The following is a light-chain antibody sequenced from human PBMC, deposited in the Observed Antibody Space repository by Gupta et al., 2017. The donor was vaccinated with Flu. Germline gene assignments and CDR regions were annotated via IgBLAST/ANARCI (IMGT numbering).Light chain of an antibody. J-gene: IGLJ2*01. CDR3: SSWDVSQREWL. CDR2: GND. Sequence: QSVLTQPPSASATAGQRVIITCSGGSSNIGSSHANWYQQLPGMAPKLLIYGNDQRPSGVPDRFSASTSGTSASLAISGLQSEDEANYYCSSWDVSQREWLFGGGTKVTVL. V-gene: IGLV1-44*01. CDR1: SSNIGSSH.